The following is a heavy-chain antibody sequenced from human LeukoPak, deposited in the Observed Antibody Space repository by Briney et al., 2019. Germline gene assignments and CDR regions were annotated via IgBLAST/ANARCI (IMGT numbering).Heavy chain of an antibody. V-gene: IGHV4-39*01. J-gene: IGHJ4*02. D-gene: IGHD1-26*01. CDR2: IYYSGST. CDR1: GGSISSSSYY. CDR3: AGRLHLIGGAATFDY. Sequence: SETLSLTCTVSGGSISSSSYYWGWIRQPPGKGLEWIGSIYYSGSTYYNPSLKSRVTISVDTSKNQFSLKLSSVTAADTAVYYCAGRLHLIGGAATFDYWGQGTLVTVSS.